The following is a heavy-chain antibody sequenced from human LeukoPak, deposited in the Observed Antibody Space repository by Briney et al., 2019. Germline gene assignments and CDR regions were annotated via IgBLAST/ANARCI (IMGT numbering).Heavy chain of an antibody. CDR1: GFTFSSYG. Sequence: GGTLRLSCAASGFTFSSYGMSWVRQAPGKGLEWVSAISGSGGSTYYADSVKGRFTISRGNAKNSLYLQMNSLRAEDTAVYYCARGVGATDYWGQGTLVTVSS. CDR2: ISGSGGST. J-gene: IGHJ4*02. V-gene: IGHV3-23*01. D-gene: IGHD1-26*01. CDR3: ARGVGATDY.